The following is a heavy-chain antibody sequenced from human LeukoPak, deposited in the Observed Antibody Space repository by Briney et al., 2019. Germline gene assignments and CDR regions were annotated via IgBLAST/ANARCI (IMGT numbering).Heavy chain of an antibody. CDR2: IKQDGSEK. CDR3: ARGYYDYGSTVGDY. D-gene: IGHD4-17*01. J-gene: IGHJ4*02. Sequence: GGXLRLSCAASGFTFSSYWMSWVRQAPGKGLEWVANIKQDGSEKYYVDSVKGRFTISRDNAKNSLYLQMNSLRAEDTAVCYCARGYYDYGSTVGDYWGQGTLVTVSS. V-gene: IGHV3-7*01. CDR1: GFTFSSYW.